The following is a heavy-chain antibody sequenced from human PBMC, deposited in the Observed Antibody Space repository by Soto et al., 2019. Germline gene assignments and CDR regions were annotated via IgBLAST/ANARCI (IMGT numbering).Heavy chain of an antibody. D-gene: IGHD3-3*01. J-gene: IGHJ4*02. V-gene: IGHV3-23*01. CDR3: PKGWDYDFWSGVDY. Sequence: EVQLLESGGGLVQPGGSLRLSCAASGFTFSSYAMSWVRQAPGKGLEWVSAISGSGGSTYYADYVKGRFTISRDNSKNTLHVQGNSLRAEEAAVYYCPKGWDYDFWSGVDYWGQGTLLTVAS. CDR2: ISGSGGST. CDR1: GFTFSSYA.